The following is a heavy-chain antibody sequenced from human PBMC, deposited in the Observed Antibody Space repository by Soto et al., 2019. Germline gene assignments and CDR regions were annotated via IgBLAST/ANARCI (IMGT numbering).Heavy chain of an antibody. D-gene: IGHD2-15*01. CDR1: GFTFDEYA. CDR2: ISWNGNII. Sequence: EVQLVESGGGLVQPGRSLRVSCAASGFTFDEYAMHWVRRVPGKGLEWVSSISWNGNIIGYAGSVKGRLTISRDNAKNSPYLPMNSLRPEDTALYFCAKGGPDAFCGGGRCYFDPWGQGTLVTVSS. J-gene: IGHJ5*02. V-gene: IGHV3-9*01. CDR3: AKGGPDAFCGGGRCYFDP.